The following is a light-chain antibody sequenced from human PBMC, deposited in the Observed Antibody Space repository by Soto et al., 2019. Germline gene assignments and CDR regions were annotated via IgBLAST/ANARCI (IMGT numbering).Light chain of an antibody. CDR2: SSS. CDR3: QQYHSSPFN. Sequence: DIQMTQSPSPLPASVGDTVTITCRASQPISEFLSWYQQKPGKAPRLLFSSSSRVESGVPSRFGAGGSGAEFTLTINNLRPEDFAIYICQQYHSSPFNFGPGTTVVV. V-gene: IGKV1-NL1*01. J-gene: IGKJ3*01. CDR1: QPISEF.